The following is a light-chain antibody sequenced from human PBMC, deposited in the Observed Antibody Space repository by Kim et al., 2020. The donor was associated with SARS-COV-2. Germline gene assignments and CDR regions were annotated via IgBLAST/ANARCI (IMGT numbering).Light chain of an antibody. CDR2: GAS. V-gene: IGKV3-11*01. CDR1: QSVSSY. J-gene: IGKJ4*01. Sequence: EIVMTQSPATLSLSPGERATLSCRASQSVSSYLAWYQQKPGQAPRLLIHGASGRATDIPARFSGSGSGTDFTLTISSLEPEDFAVYYYQQHSCWPPTFGGGTKVDIK. CDR3: QQHSCWPPT.